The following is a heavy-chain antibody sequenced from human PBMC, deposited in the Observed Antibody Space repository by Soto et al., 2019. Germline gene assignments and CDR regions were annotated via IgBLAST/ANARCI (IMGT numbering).Heavy chain of an antibody. V-gene: IGHV3-73*01. J-gene: IGHJ4*02. D-gene: IGHD4-17*01. CDR1: GFTFSGSA. CDR3: ITVTPRQY. CDR2: IRSKANSYAT. Sequence: PGGSLRLSCAASGFTFSGSAMHWVRQASGKGLEWVGRIRSKANSYATAYAASVKGRFTISRDDSKNTAYLQMNSLKSEDTAVYYCITVTPRQYWGQGTLVTVSS.